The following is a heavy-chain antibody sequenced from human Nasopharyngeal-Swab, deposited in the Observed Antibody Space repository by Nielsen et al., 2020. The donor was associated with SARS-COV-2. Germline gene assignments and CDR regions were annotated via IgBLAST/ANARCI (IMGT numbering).Heavy chain of an antibody. J-gene: IGHJ4*02. CDR1: GFTFGSYA. D-gene: IGHD3-10*01. Sequence: GGSLRLSCAASGFTFGSYAMSWVRQAPGKGLEWVSAISGSGGSTYYADSVKGRFTISRDNSKNTLYLQMDSLRAEDTAVYYCAGDLGGYFDYWGQGTLVTVSS. CDR2: ISGSGGST. V-gene: IGHV3-23*01. CDR3: AGDLGGYFDY.